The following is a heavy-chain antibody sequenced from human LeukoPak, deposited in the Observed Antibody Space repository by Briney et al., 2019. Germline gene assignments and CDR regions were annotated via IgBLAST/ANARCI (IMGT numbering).Heavy chain of an antibody. CDR2: IYPADSDT. CDR1: GYSFINYW. CDR3: ARRIGYSGYDV. Sequence: GESLKISCKCSGYSFINYWIGWVRQMPGKGPEWMGMIYPADSDTKYSPSFEGQVSISADKSISTVQLQWRSLKSSDSAKYYCARRIGYSGYDVWGQGSQVTVSS. J-gene: IGHJ4*02. V-gene: IGHV5-51*01. D-gene: IGHD5-12*01.